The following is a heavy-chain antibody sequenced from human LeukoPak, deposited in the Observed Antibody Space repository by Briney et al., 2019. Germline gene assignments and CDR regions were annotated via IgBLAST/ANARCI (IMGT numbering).Heavy chain of an antibody. V-gene: IGHV3-30*03. CDR2: ISYSGNNY. Sequence: GGSLRLSCAASGFTFSSYAMHWVRQAPGEGLQWVAFISYSGNNYYYADSVKGRFIISRDDSKNTLYVEMNSLRAEDTAVYYCARDASGYSYGYGYYYYYMDVWGKGTTVTVSS. CDR3: ARDASGYSYGYGYYYYYMDV. J-gene: IGHJ6*03. D-gene: IGHD5-18*01. CDR1: GFTFSSYA.